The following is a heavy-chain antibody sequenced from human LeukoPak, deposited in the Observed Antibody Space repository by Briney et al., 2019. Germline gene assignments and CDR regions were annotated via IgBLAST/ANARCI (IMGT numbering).Heavy chain of an antibody. CDR1: GYTFTSYD. CDR3: ARARSAVAGTWDYYYYYMDV. CDR2: MNPNSGNT. J-gene: IGHJ6*03. Sequence: GASVKVSCKASGYTFTSYDINWVRQATGQGLEWMGWMNPNSGNTGYAQKFQGRVTITRNTSISTAYMELSSLRSEDTAVYYCARARSAVAGTWDYYYYYMDVWGKGTTVTISS. V-gene: IGHV1-8*03. D-gene: IGHD6-19*01.